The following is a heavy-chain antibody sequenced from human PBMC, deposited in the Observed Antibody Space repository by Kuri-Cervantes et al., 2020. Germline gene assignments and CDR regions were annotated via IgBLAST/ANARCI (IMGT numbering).Heavy chain of an antibody. D-gene: IGHD1-26*01. CDR2: VWYDGSNK. V-gene: IGHV3-33*01. Sequence: GESLKISCAASGFTFSSYGMHWVRQAPGKGLEWVAVVWYDGSNKYYADSVKGRFTISSDNSKNTLYLQMNSLRAEDTAVYYCARDLGATMRVMGYWGQGTLVTVSS. CDR1: GFTFSSYG. J-gene: IGHJ4*02. CDR3: ARDLGATMRVMGY.